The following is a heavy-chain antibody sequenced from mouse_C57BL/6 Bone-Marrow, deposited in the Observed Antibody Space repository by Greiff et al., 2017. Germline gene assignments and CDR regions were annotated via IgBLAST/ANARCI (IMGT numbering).Heavy chain of an antibody. Sequence: QVQLQQPGAELVKPGASVKVSCKASGYTFTSYWMHWVKQRPGQGLEWIGRIYPTDSDTNYNQKFKGKATMTVDKSSSTAYMQLSSLTSEDSAVYYCAIAGREADWGQGTLLTVSA. CDR2: IYPTDSDT. CDR3: AIAGREAD. CDR1: GYTFTSYW. D-gene: IGHD4-1*01. J-gene: IGHJ3*01. V-gene: IGHV1-74*01.